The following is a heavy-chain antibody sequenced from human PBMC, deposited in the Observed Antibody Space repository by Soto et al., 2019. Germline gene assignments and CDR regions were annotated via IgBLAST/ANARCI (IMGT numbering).Heavy chain of an antibody. J-gene: IGHJ6*02. V-gene: IGHV1-2*04. CDR1: GYTFTGYY. D-gene: IGHD2-2*02. CDR3: ARDIVVVPAAIRRGYYYYGMDV. CDR2: INPNSGGT. Sequence: ASVKVSCKASGYTFTGYYMHWVRQAPGQGLEWMGWINPNSGGTNYAQKFQGWVTMTRDTSISTAYMELSRLRSDDTAVYYCARDIVVVPAAIRRGYYYYGMDVWGQGTTVTVS.